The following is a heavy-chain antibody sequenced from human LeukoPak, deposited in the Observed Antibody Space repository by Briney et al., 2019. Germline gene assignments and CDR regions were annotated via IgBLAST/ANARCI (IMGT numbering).Heavy chain of an antibody. J-gene: IGHJ6*03. D-gene: IGHD2-15*01. CDR3: ARGVVVVAATGGADYYYYMDV. CDR2: IYYSGST. V-gene: IGHV4-30-4*08. CDR1: GGSISSGDYY. Sequence: PSETLSLTCTVSGGSISSGDYYWSWIRQPPGKGLEWIGYIYYSGSTYYNPSLKSRVTISVDTSKNQFSLKLSSVTAADTAVYYCARGVVVVAATGGADYYYYMDVWGKGTTATVSS.